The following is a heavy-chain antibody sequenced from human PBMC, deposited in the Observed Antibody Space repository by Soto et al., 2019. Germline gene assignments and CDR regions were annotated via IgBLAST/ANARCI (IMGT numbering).Heavy chain of an antibody. Sequence: PSETLSLTCPVSGGSISSGGYYWSWIRQHPGKGLEWIGYIYYSGSTYYNPSLKSRVTISVDTSKNQFSLKLSSVTAADTAVYYCARSRYFDWLLYYGMDVWGQGTTVTVSS. CDR2: IYYSGST. D-gene: IGHD3-9*01. CDR3: ARSRYFDWLLYYGMDV. V-gene: IGHV4-31*03. J-gene: IGHJ6*02. CDR1: GGSISSGGYY.